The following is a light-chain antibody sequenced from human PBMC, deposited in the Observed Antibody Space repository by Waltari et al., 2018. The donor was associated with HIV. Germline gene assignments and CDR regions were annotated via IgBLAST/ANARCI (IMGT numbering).Light chain of an antibody. CDR2: AAS. J-gene: IGKJ3*01. Sequence: DIQMTQSPSSLSASVGDRVTITCRASQGISNSVAWYQQKPGKAPKLLLYAASTLESGVPSRFSGRGSGTDYTLTLSGLQPEDFATYFCQQYYSTPFTFGPGTKVDIK. V-gene: IGKV1-NL1*01. CDR3: QQYYSTPFT. CDR1: QGISNS.